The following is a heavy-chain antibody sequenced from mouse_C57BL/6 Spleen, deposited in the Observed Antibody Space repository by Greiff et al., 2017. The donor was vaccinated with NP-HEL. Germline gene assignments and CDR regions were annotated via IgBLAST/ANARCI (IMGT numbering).Heavy chain of an antibody. J-gene: IGHJ3*01. CDR3: ARGGYGGILFAY. Sequence: QVQLQQSGAELVRPGASVKLSCKASGYTFTDYYINWVKQRPGQGLEWIARIYPGSGNTYYNEKFKGKATLTAEKSSSTAYMQLSSLTSEDSAVLFCARGGYGGILFAYLGQGTLVTVSA. D-gene: IGHD1-1*02. CDR2: IYPGSGNT. CDR1: GYTFTDYY. V-gene: IGHV1-76*01.